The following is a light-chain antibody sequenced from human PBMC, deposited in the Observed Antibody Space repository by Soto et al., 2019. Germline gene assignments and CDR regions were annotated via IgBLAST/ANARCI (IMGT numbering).Light chain of an antibody. Sequence: EVVMTQSPATLSVSPGERATLSCRASQSVSSNLAWYQQKPGQAPRLLIYSASTRATGIPVRFSGSESGTEFTLTISSLQSEDFAVYYCQQYNIWPPITFGQGTRLDIK. V-gene: IGKV3-15*01. CDR3: QQYNIWPPIT. J-gene: IGKJ5*01. CDR1: QSVSSN. CDR2: SAS.